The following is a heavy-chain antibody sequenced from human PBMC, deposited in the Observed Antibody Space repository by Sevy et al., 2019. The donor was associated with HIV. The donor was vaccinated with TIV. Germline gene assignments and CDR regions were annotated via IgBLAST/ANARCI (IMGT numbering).Heavy chain of an antibody. D-gene: IGHD3-3*01. CDR2: INPNSGGT. Sequence: ASVKVSCKVSGYTFTGYYMHWVRQAPGQGLAWMGWINPNSGGTNYAQKFQGRVTMTRDTSISTAYMELSRLRSDGTAVYYGARGLRGDFWSGYYGDWFDPWGQGTLVTVSS. J-gene: IGHJ5*02. CDR3: ARGLRGDFWSGYYGDWFDP. CDR1: GYTFTGYY. V-gene: IGHV1-2*02.